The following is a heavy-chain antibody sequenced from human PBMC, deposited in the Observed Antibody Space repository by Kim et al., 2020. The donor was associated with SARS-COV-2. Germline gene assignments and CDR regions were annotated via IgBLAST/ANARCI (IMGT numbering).Heavy chain of an antibody. D-gene: IGHD6-19*01. CDR1: GFTLDDYA. CDR2: ISWNSGSI. Sequence: GGSLRLFCAASGFTLDDYAMNWVRQAPGKGLEWVSGISWNSGSIGYADSVKGRFTISRDNAKNSLYLQMNSLRAEDTALYYCASVAVAGTVYWGQGTLVTVSS. CDR3: ASVAVAGTVY. J-gene: IGHJ4*02. V-gene: IGHV3-9*01.